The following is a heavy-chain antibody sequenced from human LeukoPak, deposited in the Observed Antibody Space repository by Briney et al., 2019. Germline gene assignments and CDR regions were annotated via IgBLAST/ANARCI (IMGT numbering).Heavy chain of an antibody. CDR3: ARHAYSINYYYYYYMDV. D-gene: IGHD4-11*01. V-gene: IGHV4-4*02. CDR2: INHSGST. CDR1: GGSISSSNW. J-gene: IGHJ6*03. Sequence: PSGTLSLTCAVSGGSISSSNWWSWVRQPPGKGLEWIGEINHSGSTNYNPSLKSRVTISVDTSKNQFSLKLSSVTAADTAVYYCARHAYSINYYYYYYMDVWGKGTTVTVSS.